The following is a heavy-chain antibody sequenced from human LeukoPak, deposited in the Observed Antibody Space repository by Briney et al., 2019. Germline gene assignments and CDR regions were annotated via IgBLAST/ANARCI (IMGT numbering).Heavy chain of an antibody. Sequence: GGSLRLSSAASGFTFSSYGMHWVRQAPGKGLEWVAVISYDGSNKYYADSVKGRFTISRDNSKNTLYQQMNSLRAEDTAVYYCAKDRDSYYYYMDVWGKGTTVTVSS. CDR2: ISYDGSNK. CDR3: AKDRDSYYYYMDV. V-gene: IGHV3-30*18. J-gene: IGHJ6*03. D-gene: IGHD2-15*01. CDR1: GFTFSSYG.